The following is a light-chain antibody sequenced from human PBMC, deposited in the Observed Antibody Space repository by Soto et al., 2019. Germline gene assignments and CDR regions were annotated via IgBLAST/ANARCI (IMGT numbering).Light chain of an antibody. V-gene: IGLV2-14*01. CDR1: RSDIGDYNY. CDR3: SSYTSSKIDV. CDR2: EVR. Sequence: QSALTQPAAVSGSPGQSITISCTGTRSDIGDYNYVSWYQQHPGKAPKLLIFEVRSRPSGVSHRFTGSKSGNTASLTISGLQAEDEADYYCSSYTSSKIDVFGTGTKLTVL. J-gene: IGLJ1*01.